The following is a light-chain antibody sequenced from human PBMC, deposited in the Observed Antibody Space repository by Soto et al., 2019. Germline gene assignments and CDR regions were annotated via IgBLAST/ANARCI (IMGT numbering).Light chain of an antibody. V-gene: IGLV1-44*01. Sequence: QSVLTQPPSASGTPGQRVTISCSGSSPNIGGNAVNWYQQLPGTAPKVLIYSNNQRPSGVPDRFSGSKSGTSASLAISGLQAEDEADYYCSSYTSSSTLGVFGTGTKVTVL. CDR3: SSYTSSSTLGV. J-gene: IGLJ1*01. CDR1: SPNIGGNA. CDR2: SNN.